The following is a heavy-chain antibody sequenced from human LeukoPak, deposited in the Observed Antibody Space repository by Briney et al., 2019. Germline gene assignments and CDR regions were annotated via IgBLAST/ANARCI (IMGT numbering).Heavy chain of an antibody. Sequence: PGGSLRLSCAASGFTFSTYSMSWVRQAPGKGLEWVSAIRGGAENTYYADSVRGRFTISRDNYKDTLTLQMNSLRAEDTAIYYCAILSWDGRGTFSWGQGTPVTVSS. J-gene: IGHJ5*02. CDR3: AILSWDGRGTFS. CDR2: IRGGAENT. CDR1: GFTFSTYS. D-gene: IGHD2/OR15-2a*01. V-gene: IGHV3-23*01.